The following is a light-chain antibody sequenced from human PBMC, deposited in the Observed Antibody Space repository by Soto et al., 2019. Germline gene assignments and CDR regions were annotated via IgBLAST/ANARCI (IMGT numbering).Light chain of an antibody. CDR3: QQLNTYPIT. Sequence: IQLTQSPSSLSAFVGDRVTITCRASQDISSYLAWYQQNPGKAHKLLIYGASTLEGGVPFRFSGSGSGTDFTLTISSLQPEDFATYYCQQLNTYPITFGQGTRLEIK. CDR1: QDISSY. CDR2: GAS. V-gene: IGKV1-9*01. J-gene: IGKJ5*01.